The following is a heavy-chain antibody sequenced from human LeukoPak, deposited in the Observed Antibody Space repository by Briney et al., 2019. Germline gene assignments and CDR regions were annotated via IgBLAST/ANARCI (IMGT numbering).Heavy chain of an antibody. CDR2: INQDGTEK. CDR3: ARGPLIAAAGTW. Sequence: GGSLRLSCAASGFTFSSYWMSWVRQAPGEGLEWVAKINQDGTEKAYVDSVRGRFTISRDNAKKSLFLQMNSLRAEDTAVYYCARGPLIAAAGTWWGQGTLVTVSS. CDR1: GFTFSSYW. J-gene: IGHJ4*02. D-gene: IGHD6-13*01. V-gene: IGHV3-7*03.